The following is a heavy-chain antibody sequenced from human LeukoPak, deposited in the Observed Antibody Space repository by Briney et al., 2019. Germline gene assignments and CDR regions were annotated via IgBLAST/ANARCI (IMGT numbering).Heavy chain of an antibody. D-gene: IGHD1-14*01. CDR2: INSDGSST. CDR1: GFTFSRYW. V-gene: IGHV3-74*01. J-gene: IGHJ4*02. CDR3: ARGTTNNDY. Sequence: QPGGSLRLSRAVSGFTFSRYWMHWVRQAPGKGLVWVSRINSDGSSTSHADSVKGRFTISRDNAKNTLYLQMNSLRAEDTGVYYCARGTTNNDYWGQGTLVTVSS.